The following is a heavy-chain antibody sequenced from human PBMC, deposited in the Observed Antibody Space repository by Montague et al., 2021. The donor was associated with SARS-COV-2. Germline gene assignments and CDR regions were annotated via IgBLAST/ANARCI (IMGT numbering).Heavy chain of an antibody. Sequence: SETLSLTCAVYGGSFSGYSCSWIRQPPGKGLEWIGDINHSGSTNYNPSLTRRVTISVDTSKNQFSLKLSSVTAADAAVYYCARVRYYGTGTSLGMDVWGQGTTVTVSS. V-gene: IGHV4-34*01. CDR2: INHSGST. D-gene: IGHD3-10*01. CDR1: GGSFSGYS. CDR3: ARVRYYGTGTSLGMDV. J-gene: IGHJ6*02.